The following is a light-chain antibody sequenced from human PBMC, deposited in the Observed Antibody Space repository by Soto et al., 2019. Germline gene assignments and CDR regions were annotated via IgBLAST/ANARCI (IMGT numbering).Light chain of an antibody. Sequence: QSVLTQPRSVSGSPGQSVTTSCSGTSSDIGDYNYVSWYQQLPGQAPKLIIYDVTKRPSGVPDRFSVSKSGNTASLTISGLQAEDEAHYYCCSYAGKDTVVVFGGGTQLTVL. CDR1: SSDIGDYNY. CDR2: DVT. J-gene: IGLJ2*01. V-gene: IGLV2-11*01. CDR3: CSYAGKDTVVV.